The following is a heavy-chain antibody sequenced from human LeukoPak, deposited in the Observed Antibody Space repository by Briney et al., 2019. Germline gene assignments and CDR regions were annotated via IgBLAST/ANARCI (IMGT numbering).Heavy chain of an antibody. J-gene: IGHJ4*02. D-gene: IGHD6-19*01. CDR2: IYYSGST. V-gene: IGHV4-59*01. CDR1: GGSISSYY. Sequence: PSETLSLTCTVSGGSISSYYWSWIRQPPGKGLEWIGYIYYSGSTSYNPSLKSRVTISVDTSKNQFSLKLSSVTAADTAVYYCARDSVAAPPGDPSHYFDYWGQGTLVTVSS. CDR3: ARDSVAAPPGDPSHYFDY.